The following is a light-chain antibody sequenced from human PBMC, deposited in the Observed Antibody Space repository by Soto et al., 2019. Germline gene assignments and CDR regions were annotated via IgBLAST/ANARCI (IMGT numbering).Light chain of an antibody. CDR1: QSVDSNY. CDR2: GAS. CDR3: QQYGRSPWT. V-gene: IGKV3-20*01. Sequence: DIVLTQSPGTLSLSPGEIATLSCRASQSVDSNYLAWYQQKPGQAPRLLIYGASSRATGVPDRFSGSGSGTDFTLTISSLEPEDFAVFFCQQYGRSPWTFGQGTKVE. J-gene: IGKJ1*01.